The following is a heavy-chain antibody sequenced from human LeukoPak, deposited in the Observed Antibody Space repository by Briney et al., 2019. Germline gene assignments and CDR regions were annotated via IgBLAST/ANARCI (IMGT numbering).Heavy chain of an antibody. CDR3: AKDPNDSSGYYRRGYFQH. CDR1: GFTFSSYA. D-gene: IGHD3-22*01. V-gene: IGHV3-23*01. CDR2: ISGSGGST. Sequence: GGSLRLSCAASGFTFSSYAMSWVRQAPGKGLKWVSAISGSGGSTFYADSVKGRFTISRDNSKNALFLQMNSLRVEGTGVYYCAKDPNDSSGYYRRGYFQHWGQGTLVTVSS. J-gene: IGHJ1*01.